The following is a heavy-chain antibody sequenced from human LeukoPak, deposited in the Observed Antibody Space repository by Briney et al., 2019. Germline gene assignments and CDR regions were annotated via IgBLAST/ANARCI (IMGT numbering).Heavy chain of an antibody. V-gene: IGHV3-23*01. CDR2: ICGGGGST. CDR3: AKLMTTVTKNDY. D-gene: IGHD4-17*01. CDR1: GFTFSSYV. Sequence: GGSLRLSCAASGFTFSSYVMSWVRQAPGKGLEWVSVICGGGGSTYYADSVKCRFTNSRDNSKNTLYLQMNSLRADDTTVYYCAKLMTTVTKNDYWGQGTLVTVSS. J-gene: IGHJ4*02.